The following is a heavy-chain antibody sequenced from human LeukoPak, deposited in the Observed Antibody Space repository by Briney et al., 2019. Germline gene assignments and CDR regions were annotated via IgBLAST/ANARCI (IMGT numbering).Heavy chain of an antibody. CDR3: ARDTSGYDLGDGIDY. CDR2: IYYSGST. Sequence: KSSETLSLTCTVSGVFISSGGYYWSWIRQHPGLGLVWIGYIYYSGSTYYNPSLKSRVTISVDTSKNQFSLKLSSVTAADTAVYYCARDTSGYDLGDGIDYWGQGTLVTVSS. J-gene: IGHJ4*02. D-gene: IGHD5-12*01. CDR1: GVFISSGGYY. V-gene: IGHV4-31*03.